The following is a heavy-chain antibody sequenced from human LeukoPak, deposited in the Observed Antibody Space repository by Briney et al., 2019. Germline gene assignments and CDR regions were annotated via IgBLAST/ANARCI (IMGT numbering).Heavy chain of an antibody. D-gene: IGHD3-10*01. CDR3: AKRAPMVRGRTDYQYGMGV. CDR1: GFTISSYG. Sequence: PGGSLRLSCAGSGFTISSYGMSWVRQGPGKGLEWVSAISGSAGDTYYADSVKGRFTISRDNCKNTLYMQMDSLGAEDTAVYYCAKRAPMVRGRTDYQYGMGVWGQGTTVTVSS. CDR2: ISGSAGDT. J-gene: IGHJ6*02. V-gene: IGHV3-23*01.